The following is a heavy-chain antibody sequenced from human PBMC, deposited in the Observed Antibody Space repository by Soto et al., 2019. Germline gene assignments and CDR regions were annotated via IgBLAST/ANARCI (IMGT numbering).Heavy chain of an antibody. D-gene: IGHD6-19*01. V-gene: IGHV3-33*01. CDR3: ARDGKGLAPYALDV. J-gene: IGHJ6*02. CDR1: GFTFSGHA. CDR2: IWYDGSNK. Sequence: QVQLVESGGGVAQPGRSLRLSCTVSGFTFSGHAMHWVRQAPGKGLEWVTQIWYDGSNKYYAESVKGRFTISRDNSKNTLYLQMTSLRVEDTAVYYCARDGKGLAPYALDVWGQGTSVTVSS.